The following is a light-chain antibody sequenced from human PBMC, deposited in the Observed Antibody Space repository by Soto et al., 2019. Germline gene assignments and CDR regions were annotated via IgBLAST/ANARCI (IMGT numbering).Light chain of an antibody. CDR1: SSNGGSYHL. CDR2: EGS. J-gene: IGLJ1*01. Sequence: QSVLTPPASVSGSPGQSSSISCTGPSSNGGSYHLVSRYQQHPGKAPKLMIYEGSKRPAGVSNRFSGSNCGNKSSLTLSGPQAEDEADYYCCSYAGSSTYVFGTGTKVTVL. V-gene: IGLV2-23*01. CDR3: CSYAGSSTYV.